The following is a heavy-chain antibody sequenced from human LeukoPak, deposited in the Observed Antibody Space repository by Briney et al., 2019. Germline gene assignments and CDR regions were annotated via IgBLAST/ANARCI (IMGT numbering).Heavy chain of an antibody. V-gene: IGHV4-34*01. J-gene: IGHJ3*02. D-gene: IGHD3-10*01. CDR3: AKSNGYGLVDI. CDR2: VNESGGT. Sequence: SETLSLTCAVYIDSFSNYHWNWIRQTPAKGMEWIGEVNESGGTNISPSLRSRVILSVDTSRNQFSLKLNSVTAADTAVYYCAKSNGYGLVDIWGQGTMVTVSS. CDR1: IDSFSNYH.